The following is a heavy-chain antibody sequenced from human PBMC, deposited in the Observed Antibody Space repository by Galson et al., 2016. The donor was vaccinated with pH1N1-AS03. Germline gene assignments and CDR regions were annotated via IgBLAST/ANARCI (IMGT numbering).Heavy chain of an antibody. CDR1: GFSLATSGVG. D-gene: IGHD2/OR15-2a*01. CDR3: TRSRYYNTNLYYFAY. J-gene: IGHJ4*02. V-gene: IGHV2-5*02. CDR2: IYWDDDK. Sequence: PALVKPTQTLTLTCAFSGFSLATSGVGVGWIRRPPGKALEWLALIYWDDDKLYNPSLKSRLTVTKDTSKNLVVLTLTDMDPVDTATYFCTRSRYYNTNLYYFAYWGERTLVTVSS.